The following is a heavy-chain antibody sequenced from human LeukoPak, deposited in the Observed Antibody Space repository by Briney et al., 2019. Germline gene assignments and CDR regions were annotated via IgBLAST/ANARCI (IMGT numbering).Heavy chain of an antibody. D-gene: IGHD5-24*01. J-gene: IGHJ4*02. Sequence: PSETLSLTCAVYGGSFSGYYWSWIRQPPGKGLEWIGEINHSGSTNYNPSLKSRVTISVDTSKNQFSLKLSSVTAADTAVYYCARLIEMATIPDYWGQGTLVTVSS. V-gene: IGHV4-34*01. CDR2: INHSGST. CDR1: GGSFSGYY. CDR3: ARLIEMATIPDY.